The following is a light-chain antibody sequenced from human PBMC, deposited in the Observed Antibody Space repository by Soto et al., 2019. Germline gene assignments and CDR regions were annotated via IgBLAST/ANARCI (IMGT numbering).Light chain of an antibody. J-gene: IGKJ1*01. CDR3: QHYSSYSEA. V-gene: IGKV1-5*03. CDR2: KAS. CDR1: QTISSW. Sequence: DIQMTQSPSTLSGSVGDRVTITCRASQTISSWLAWYQQKPGKAPKLLIYKASTFKSGVPSRFSGSGSGTEFTLTISSLQPDDFATYYCQHYSSYSEAFGQGTKVELK.